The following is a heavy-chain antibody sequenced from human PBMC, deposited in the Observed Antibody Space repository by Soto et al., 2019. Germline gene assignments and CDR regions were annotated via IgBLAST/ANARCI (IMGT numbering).Heavy chain of an antibody. CDR2: ISAYNGNT. V-gene: IGHV1-18*04. D-gene: IGHD3-3*01. Sequence: ASVKVSCKASGYTFTSYGTSWVRQAPGQGLEWMGWISAYNGNTNYAQKLQGRVTMTTDTSTSTAYMELRSLRSDDTAVYYCASITIFGVVTLNTYYYYGMDVWGQGTTVTVSS. CDR1: GYTFTSYG. J-gene: IGHJ6*02. CDR3: ASITIFGVVTLNTYYYYGMDV.